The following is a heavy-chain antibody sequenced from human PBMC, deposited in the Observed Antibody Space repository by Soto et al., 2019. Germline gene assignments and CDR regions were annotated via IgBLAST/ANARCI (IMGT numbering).Heavy chain of an antibody. Sequence: SVKVSYKASGSTFSSYAISWVRRAPGQGLEWMGRIIPILGIANYAQKFQGRVTITADKSTSTAYMELSSLRSEDTAVYYCARDSIDAGFYDIDNWGQGTLVTISS. J-gene: IGHJ4*02. D-gene: IGHD3-3*01. CDR2: IIPILGIA. CDR3: ARDSIDAGFYDIDN. CDR1: GSTFSSYA. V-gene: IGHV1-69*04.